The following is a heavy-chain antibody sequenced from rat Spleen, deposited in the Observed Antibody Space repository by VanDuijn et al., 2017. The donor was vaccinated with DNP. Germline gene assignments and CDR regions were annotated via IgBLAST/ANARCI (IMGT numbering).Heavy chain of an antibody. CDR3: AKGPNYGGWSDYFDY. D-gene: IGHD1-11*01. CDR2: INKAGTTI. CDR1: GFNFNDYW. Sequence: EVQLVESGGGLVQPGRSLKLSCAASGFNFNDYWMGWVRQAPGKGLEWIGEINKAGTTINYNQSLKEKFTMSRDNAQNTLYLQMSKVGSEDTAIYYCAKGPNYGGWSDYFDYWGQGVMVTVSS. V-gene: IGHV4-2*01. J-gene: IGHJ2*01.